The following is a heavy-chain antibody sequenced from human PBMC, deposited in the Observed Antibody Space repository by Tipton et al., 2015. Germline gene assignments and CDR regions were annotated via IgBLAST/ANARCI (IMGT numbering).Heavy chain of an antibody. V-gene: IGHV4-59*01. CDR2: IQYSGST. CDR1: SDSISKYY. J-gene: IGHJ6*02. Sequence: TLSLTCSVSSDSISKYYWSWIRQPPGKELEWIGYIQYSGSTNYNPSLKSRVTISVDTSKTQFSLTLNSVTAADTAVYYCARDLGHGMDVWGQGTTVTVSS. CDR3: ARDLGHGMDV.